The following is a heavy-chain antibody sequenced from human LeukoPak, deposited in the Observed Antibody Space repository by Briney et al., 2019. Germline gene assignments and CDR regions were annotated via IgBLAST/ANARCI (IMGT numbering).Heavy chain of an antibody. V-gene: IGHV3-7*01. CDR2: INPDGNEK. J-gene: IGHJ3*02. Sequence: GGSLRLSCAASGFRFGSDWMTWVRQAPGKGLEWVANINPDGNEKYYVDSVKGRFTISRDNGKNSLYLQLNSLRAEDTAVYYCARYYDPAGGDAFDIWGQGTMVTVSS. CDR3: ARYYDPAGGDAFDI. D-gene: IGHD3-16*01. CDR1: GFRFGSDW.